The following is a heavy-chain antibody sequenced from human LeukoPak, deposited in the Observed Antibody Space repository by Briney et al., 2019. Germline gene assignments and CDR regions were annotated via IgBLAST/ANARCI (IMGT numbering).Heavy chain of an antibody. Sequence: GGSLRLSCAASGFTFSSYGMHWVRQAPGKGLEWVAVISYDGSNKYYADSVKGRFTISRDNSKNTLYLQMNSLRAEDTAVYYCAKGDCSSTSCLPFDYWGQETLVTVSS. CDR2: ISYDGSNK. V-gene: IGHV3-30*18. CDR3: AKGDCSSTSCLPFDY. J-gene: IGHJ4*02. D-gene: IGHD2-2*01. CDR1: GFTFSSYG.